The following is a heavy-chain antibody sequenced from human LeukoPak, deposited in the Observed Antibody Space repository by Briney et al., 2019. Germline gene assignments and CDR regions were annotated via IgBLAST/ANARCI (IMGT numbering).Heavy chain of an antibody. J-gene: IGHJ4*02. CDR1: GYTFTRED. CDR2: MNPGTGNS. Sequence: ASVKVSCKASGYTFTREDISWVRQAPGQGLEWMGWMNPGTGNSVYGQKFQGRVTMTTDTSTSTAYLEVRSPTSGDTAVYYCTRLVGSGWYYFDYWGQGTLVTVSS. V-gene: IGHV1-8*01. D-gene: IGHD6-19*01. CDR3: TRLVGSGWYYFDY.